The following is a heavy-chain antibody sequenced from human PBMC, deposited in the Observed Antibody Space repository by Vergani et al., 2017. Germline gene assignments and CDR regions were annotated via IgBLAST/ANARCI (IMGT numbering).Heavy chain of an antibody. CDR2: ISGSGGST. V-gene: IGHV3-23*01. CDR1: GFTFSSYD. CDR3: ARAGYCSSTSCYANAFDI. J-gene: IGHJ3*02. Sequence: EVQLLESGGGLVQPGGSLRLSCAASGFTFSSYDMSWVRQAPGKGLEWVSAISGSGGSTYYADSVKGRFTISRDNSKNTLYLQMNSLRAEDTAVYYCARAGYCSSTSCYANAFDIWGQGTMVTVSS. D-gene: IGHD2-2*01.